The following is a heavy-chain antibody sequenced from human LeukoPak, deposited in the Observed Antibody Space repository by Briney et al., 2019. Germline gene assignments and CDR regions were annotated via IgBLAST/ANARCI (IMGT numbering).Heavy chain of an antibody. Sequence: GGSLRLSCAASGFSFSTYGMHWVRQAPGKGLEWVALIWNAGANTYYADSVKGRFTISRDNSKNTLYLQMNSLRAEDTAVYYCAGDTPPGGDYYFDYWGQGTLVIVSS. J-gene: IGHJ4*02. CDR1: GFSFSTYG. CDR3: AGDTPPGGDYYFDY. D-gene: IGHD3-16*01. V-gene: IGHV3-33*01. CDR2: IWNAGANT.